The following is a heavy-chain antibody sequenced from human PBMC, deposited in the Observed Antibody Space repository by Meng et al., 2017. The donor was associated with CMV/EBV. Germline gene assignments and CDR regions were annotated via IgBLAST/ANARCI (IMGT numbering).Heavy chain of an antibody. D-gene: IGHD6-13*01. CDR3: ARDRVYSSTWLGSPETDYFHNGLDV. CDR1: GGTVSSYT. J-gene: IGHJ6*02. Sequence: SVKVSCKASGGTVSSYTISWVRQAPGQGLEWMGRIIPVVGIANYAQKFQGRVTITADKPRSTDYMELSSLRSDDTAVYYCARDRVYSSTWLGSPETDYFHNGLDVWGQGTAVTVSS. CDR2: IIPVVGIA. V-gene: IGHV1-69*04.